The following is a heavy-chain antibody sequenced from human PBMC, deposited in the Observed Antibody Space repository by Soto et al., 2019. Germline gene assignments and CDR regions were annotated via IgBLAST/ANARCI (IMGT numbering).Heavy chain of an antibody. CDR2: ISNSESGGNT. CDR3: ATRYGISVP. V-gene: IGHV3-23*01. D-gene: IGHD4-17*01. J-gene: IGHJ5*02. Sequence: GGSLRLSCAASGFTFSSYAMSWVRQAPGKGLEWVSVISNSESGGNTYYADSVKGRFTISRDNSKNTLYLQMNSLRAEDTAVYYCATRYGISVPWGQGTLVTVSS. CDR1: GFTFSSYA.